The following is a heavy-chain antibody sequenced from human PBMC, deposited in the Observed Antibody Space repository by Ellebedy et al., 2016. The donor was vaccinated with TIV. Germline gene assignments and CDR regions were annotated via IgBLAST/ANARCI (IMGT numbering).Heavy chain of an antibody. J-gene: IGHJ4*02. CDR1: GYTFTGDYY. Sequence: AASVKVSCKASGYTFTGDYYMHWVRQAPGEGLEWMGRINPDRGDTDYAQKFQGRVTMTRDTSISTAYMEMSRLRSDDTTVYFCARGLGWLQRDSDYWGQGTLVTVSS. V-gene: IGHV1-2*06. CDR3: ARGLGWLQRDSDY. D-gene: IGHD5-24*01. CDR2: INPDRGDT.